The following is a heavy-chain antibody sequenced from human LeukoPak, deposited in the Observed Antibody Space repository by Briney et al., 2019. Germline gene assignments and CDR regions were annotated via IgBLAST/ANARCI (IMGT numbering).Heavy chain of an antibody. V-gene: IGHV4-61*08. CDR2: IYYSGST. Sequence: PSETLSLTCTVSGGSISSGGYYWSWIRQHPGKGLEWIGYIYYSGSTNYNPSLKSRVTISVDTSKNQFSLKLSSVTAADTAVYYCARERLVPSWYFDLWGRGTLVTVSS. D-gene: IGHD6-19*01. J-gene: IGHJ2*01. CDR1: GGSISSGGYY. CDR3: ARERLVPSWYFDL.